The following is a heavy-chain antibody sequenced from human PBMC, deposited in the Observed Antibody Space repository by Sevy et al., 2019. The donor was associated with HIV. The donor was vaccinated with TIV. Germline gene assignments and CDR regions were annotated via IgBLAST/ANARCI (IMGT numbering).Heavy chain of an antibody. CDR3: ARVGIVVGGAFDI. CDR1: GFTFSSYS. Sequence: GGSLRLSCAASGFTFSSYSMNWVRQAPGKGLEWVSYISSSSSTIYYADSVKGRFTISRDNAKNSLYLQMNSLRAEDTAVYYCARVGIVVGGAFDIWGQRTMVTVS. J-gene: IGHJ3*02. CDR2: ISSSSSTI. V-gene: IGHV3-48*01. D-gene: IGHD2-15*01.